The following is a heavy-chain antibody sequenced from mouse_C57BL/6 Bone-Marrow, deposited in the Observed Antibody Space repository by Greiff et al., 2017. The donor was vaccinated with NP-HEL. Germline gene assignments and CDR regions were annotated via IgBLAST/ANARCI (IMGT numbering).Heavy chain of an antibody. Sequence: EVKLVESGGGLVQPGGSMKLSCAASGFTFSDAWMDWVRQSPEKGLEWDAEIRNKANNHATYYAESVKGRFTISRDDSKSSVYLQMNSLRAEDTGIYYCTRRGSGGYFDYWGQGTTLTVSS. J-gene: IGHJ2*01. D-gene: IGHD1-1*01. CDR2: IRNKANNHAT. V-gene: IGHV6-6*01. CDR3: TRRGSGGYFDY. CDR1: GFTFSDAW.